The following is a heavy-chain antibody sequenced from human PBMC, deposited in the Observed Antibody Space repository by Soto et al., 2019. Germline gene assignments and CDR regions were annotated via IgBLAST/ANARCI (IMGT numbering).Heavy chain of an antibody. CDR1: GYTFTIYD. V-gene: IGHV1-8*01. Sequence: ASVKVSCTASGYTFTIYDINWVRQATGQGLEWMGWMNPNSGNTGYAQKFQGRVTMTRNTSISTAYMELSSLRSEDTAVYYCARVNHDFWSGYRLYIGTYYYYYYMDVWGKGTTVTVSS. D-gene: IGHD3-3*01. J-gene: IGHJ6*03. CDR3: ARVNHDFWSGYRLYIGTYYYYYYMDV. CDR2: MNPNSGNT.